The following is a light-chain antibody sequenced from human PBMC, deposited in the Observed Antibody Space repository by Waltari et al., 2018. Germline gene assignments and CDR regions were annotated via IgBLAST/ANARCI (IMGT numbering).Light chain of an antibody. Sequence: SCRASQSMSKYLAWYQQRPGQAPRLLIYAASNRATGSPDRFSGGGSGTDFSLTISRLEPEDFAVYYCQHHVRLPATFGQGTKVEIK. J-gene: IGKJ1*01. CDR1: QSMSKY. V-gene: IGKV3-20*01. CDR2: AAS. CDR3: QHHVRLPAT.